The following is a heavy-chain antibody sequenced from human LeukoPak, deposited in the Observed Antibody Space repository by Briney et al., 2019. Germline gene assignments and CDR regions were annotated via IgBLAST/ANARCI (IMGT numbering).Heavy chain of an antibody. V-gene: IGHV4-4*09. CDR3: ARCSNSRYANFDF. CDR1: RGFSSSYY. D-gene: IGHD2-2*01. Sequence: SETLSLTCNVSRGFSSSYYWSWIRQPPGKELEWIGYIYASGSSNYNPSLTSRVTISIVTSKNQFSLTLTSVTAADTAVYYCARCSNSRYANFDFWGQGTLVTVSS. J-gene: IGHJ4*02. CDR2: IYASGSS.